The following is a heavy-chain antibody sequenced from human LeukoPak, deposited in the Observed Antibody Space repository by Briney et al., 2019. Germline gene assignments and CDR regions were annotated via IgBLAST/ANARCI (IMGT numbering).Heavy chain of an antibody. Sequence: ASVKVSCKASGYTFTGYFLDWVRQAPGQGLEWMGWINPDSGDTDYAQKFQGRVTMTRDMSISTVYMEMSSLRYDDTAVYYCARQGSAVAADFDYWGQGSLVTVSS. CDR3: ARQGSAVAADFDY. CDR1: GYTFTGYF. V-gene: IGHV1-2*02. CDR2: INPDSGDT. J-gene: IGHJ4*02. D-gene: IGHD6-19*01.